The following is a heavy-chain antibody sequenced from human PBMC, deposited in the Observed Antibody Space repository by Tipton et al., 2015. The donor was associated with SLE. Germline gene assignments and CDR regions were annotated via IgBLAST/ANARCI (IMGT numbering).Heavy chain of an antibody. CDR3: ARHGRGSAFFDY. Sequence: TLSLTCTVSDGSIRSTNYYWGWIRQPPGKGLEWIGSIFYTGSTYYNPSLKSRVSVSVDTSKNQFSLKLSSVTAADTAVYYCARHGRGSAFFDYWGQGTLVTVSS. J-gene: IGHJ4*02. V-gene: IGHV4-39*07. CDR2: IFYTGST. CDR1: DGSIRSTNYY. D-gene: IGHD2-2*01.